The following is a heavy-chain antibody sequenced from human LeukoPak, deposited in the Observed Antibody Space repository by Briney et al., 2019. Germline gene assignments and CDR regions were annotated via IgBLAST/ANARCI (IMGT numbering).Heavy chain of an antibody. V-gene: IGHV4-59*01. Sequence: KTSETLSLTCTVSGGSISSYYWSWIRQPPGKGLEWIGYIYYSGSTNYNPSLKSRVTISVDTSKNQSSLKLSSVTAADTAVYYCARLEYYFDYWGQGTLVTVSS. J-gene: IGHJ4*02. CDR2: IYYSGST. CDR1: GGSISSYY. CDR3: ARLEYYFDY.